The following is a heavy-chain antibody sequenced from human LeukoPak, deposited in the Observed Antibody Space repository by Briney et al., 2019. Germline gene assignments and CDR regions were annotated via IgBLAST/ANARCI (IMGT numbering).Heavy chain of an antibody. Sequence: PSETLSLTCAVYGGSFSGYYWSWIRQPPGKGLEWIGEINHSGSTNYNPSLKSRVTISVDTSKNQFSLKLSSVTAADTAVYYCARHSAAAYDYWGQGTLVTVSS. CDR1: GGSFSGYY. J-gene: IGHJ4*02. CDR2: INHSGST. V-gene: IGHV4-34*01. D-gene: IGHD6-13*01. CDR3: ARHSAAAYDY.